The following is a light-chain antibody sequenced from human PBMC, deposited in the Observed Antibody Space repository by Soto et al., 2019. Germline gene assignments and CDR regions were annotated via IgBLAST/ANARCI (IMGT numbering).Light chain of an antibody. CDR2: EVT. J-gene: IGLJ1*01. CDR3: SSYTSSSTYV. V-gene: IGLV2-14*01. CDR1: SSDIGGYNS. Sequence: QSALTQPASVSGSPGQSITISCTGISSDIGGYNSVSWYQQHPGKAPKLMIYEVTNRPSGVSNRFSGSESGNTASLTISGLQAEDEADYYCSSYTSSSTYVFGTGTKLTVL.